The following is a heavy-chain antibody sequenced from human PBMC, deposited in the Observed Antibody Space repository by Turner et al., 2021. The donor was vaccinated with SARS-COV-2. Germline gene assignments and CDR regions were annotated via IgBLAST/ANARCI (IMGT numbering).Heavy chain of an antibody. CDR1: GFTVSSNY. Sequence: DVQLVESAGGLVQPGGSLRLSCAASGFTVSSNYMSWVSQATGKGLGWVSVIYSGGSTYYADSVKGRFTISRHNSKNTLYLQMNSLRAEDTAVYYCARAPYGGDVWGQGTTVTVSS. J-gene: IGHJ6*01. CDR3: ARAPYGGDV. CDR2: IYSGGST. V-gene: IGHV3-53*04.